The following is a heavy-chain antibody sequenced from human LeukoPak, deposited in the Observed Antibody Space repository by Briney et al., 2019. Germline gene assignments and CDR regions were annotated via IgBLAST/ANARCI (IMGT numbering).Heavy chain of an antibody. Sequence: PGRSLRLSCAASGFTFSSYGMHWVRQAPGKGLEWVAVIWYDGSNKYYADSVKGRFTISRDNSKNTLYLQMNSLRAEDTAAYYCAKILAPYYYYMDVWGKGTTVTVSS. CDR3: AKILAPYYYYMDV. CDR1: GFTFSSYG. CDR2: IWYDGSNK. J-gene: IGHJ6*03. V-gene: IGHV3-33*06.